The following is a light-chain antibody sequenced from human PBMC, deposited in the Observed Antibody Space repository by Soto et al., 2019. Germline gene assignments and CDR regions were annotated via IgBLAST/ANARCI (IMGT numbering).Light chain of an antibody. CDR3: LQVYSFPRT. CDR2: AAS. CDR1: QDISNY. V-gene: IGKV1-39*01. J-gene: IGKJ1*01. Sequence: DIQMTQSPSSLSASVGDRVTITCQASQDISNYLNWYQQKPGKAPKYLIQAASSLQGGVPSTFSGSGSGTDFTLTINTLHPEDFATYYCLQVYSFPRTFGQGTKVDIK.